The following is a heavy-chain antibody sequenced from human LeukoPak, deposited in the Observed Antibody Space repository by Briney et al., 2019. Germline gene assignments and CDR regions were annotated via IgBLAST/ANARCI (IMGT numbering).Heavy chain of an antibody. CDR1: GGSISSYY. CDR3: ARARRLAVAGTTWGYYFDY. V-gene: IGHV4-59*01. D-gene: IGHD6-19*01. Sequence: PSETLSLTCTVSGGSISSYYWSWIRQPPGKGLERIGYIYYSGSTNYNPSLKSRVTISVDTSKNQFSLKLSSVTAADTAVYYCARARRLAVAGTTWGYYFDYWGQGTLVTVSS. CDR2: IYYSGST. J-gene: IGHJ4*02.